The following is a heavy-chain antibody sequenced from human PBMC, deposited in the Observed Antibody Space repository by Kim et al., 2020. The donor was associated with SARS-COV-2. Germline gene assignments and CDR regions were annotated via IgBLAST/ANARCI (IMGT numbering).Heavy chain of an antibody. CDR3: ARANSYLNYSFDY. CDR2: IYYSGST. Sequence: SETLSLTCTVSGGSISSYYWSWIRQPPGKGLEWIGYIYYSGSTNYNPSLKSRVTISVDTSKNQFSLKLSSVTAADTAVYYCARANSYLNYSFDYWGQGTLVTVSS. D-gene: IGHD2-21*01. CDR1: GGSISSYY. J-gene: IGHJ4*02. V-gene: IGHV4-59*01.